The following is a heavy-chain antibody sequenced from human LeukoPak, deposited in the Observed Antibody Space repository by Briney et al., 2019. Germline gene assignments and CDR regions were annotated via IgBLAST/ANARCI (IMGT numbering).Heavy chain of an antibody. Sequence: SETLSLTCSVSGGSISSRSYSWGWIRQPPGKGLEWIGSISYGETAYYNPSLKSRVTISIDTSKNQFSLRVNSVTAADTAVYFCARHLRISSWFDYWGQGTLVTVSS. D-gene: IGHD6-13*01. V-gene: IGHV4-39*01. CDR1: GGSISSRSYS. CDR2: ISYGETA. J-gene: IGHJ4*02. CDR3: ARHLRISSWFDY.